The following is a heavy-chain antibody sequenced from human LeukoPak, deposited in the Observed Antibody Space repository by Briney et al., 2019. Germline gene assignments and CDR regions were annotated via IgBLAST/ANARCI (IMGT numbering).Heavy chain of an antibody. CDR2: MNPNSGNT. Sequence: GASVKVSCKASGYTFTSYDINWVRQVTGQGLEWMGWMNPNSGNTGYAQKFQGRVTITRNTSISTAYMELSSLRSEDTAVYYCAVAAAGMHYYYMDVWGKGTTVTVSS. V-gene: IGHV1-8*03. CDR3: AVAAAGMHYYYMDV. D-gene: IGHD6-13*01. J-gene: IGHJ6*03. CDR1: GYTFTSYD.